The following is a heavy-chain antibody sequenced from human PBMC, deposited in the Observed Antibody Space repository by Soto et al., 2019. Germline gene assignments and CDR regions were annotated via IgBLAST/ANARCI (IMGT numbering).Heavy chain of an antibody. Sequence: EVQLLESGGGLVQPGGSLRLSCAASGFTFSNYVLSWVRQAPGKGLEWVSAISGTGGSTYYADSVKGRFTISRDNSKNTLYVQMNSLRVVDTAVYYCAKEGNRVRGPDHWGQGTLVTVSS. V-gene: IGHV3-23*01. CDR2: ISGTGGST. CDR1: GFTFSNYV. CDR3: AKEGNRVRGPDH. J-gene: IGHJ5*02. D-gene: IGHD3-10*01.